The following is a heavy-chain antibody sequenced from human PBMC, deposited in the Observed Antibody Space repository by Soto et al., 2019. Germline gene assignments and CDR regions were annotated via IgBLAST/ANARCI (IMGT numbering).Heavy chain of an antibody. J-gene: IGHJ5*02. V-gene: IGHV5-51*01. D-gene: IGHD1-26*01. CDR3: AVAGSYAGDWFDP. CDR1: GYSFMDYW. Sequence: EVQLVQSGAEVKKPGESLNISCKGSGYSFMDYWVGWVRHTPGKGLEWMGIIYPDDSDTRYSPSFQGQITMSADKSTDTVYLHWSSLKTSDTAIYYCAVAGSYAGDWFDPWGQGTLVTVSS. CDR2: IYPDDSDT.